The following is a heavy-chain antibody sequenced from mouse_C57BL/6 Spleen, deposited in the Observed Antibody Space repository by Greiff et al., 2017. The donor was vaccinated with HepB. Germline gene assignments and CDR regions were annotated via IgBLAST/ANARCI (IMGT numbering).Heavy chain of an antibody. J-gene: IGHJ2*01. V-gene: IGHV1-77*01. D-gene: IGHD2-3*01. Sequence: QVQLQQSGAELVKPGASVKISCKASGYTFTDYYINWVKQRPGQGLEWIGKIGPGSGSTYYNEKFKGKATMTADKSSSTAYMQLSSLTSEDSAVYVCARNVYDGYYFYFDYWGQGTTLTVSS. CDR3: ARNVYDGYYFYFDY. CDR1: GYTFTDYY. CDR2: IGPGSGST.